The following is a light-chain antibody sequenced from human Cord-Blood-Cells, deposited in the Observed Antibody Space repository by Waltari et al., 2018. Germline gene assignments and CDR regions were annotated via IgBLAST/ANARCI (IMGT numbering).Light chain of an antibody. Sequence: EIVLTQSPATLSLSPGERATLSCRASQSVSSYLAWYQQKPGQAPRLLIYDASNRATGSPARFRGSGSGTDFTRTSSSLEPEDCAVYYCQQRSNWPPSFGQGTKLEIK. CDR3: QQRSNWPPS. CDR1: QSVSSY. V-gene: IGKV3-11*01. J-gene: IGKJ2*03. CDR2: DAS.